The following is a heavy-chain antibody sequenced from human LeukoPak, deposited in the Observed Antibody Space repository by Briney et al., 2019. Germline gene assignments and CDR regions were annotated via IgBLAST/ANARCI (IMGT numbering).Heavy chain of an antibody. CDR1: GFLFSSYW. V-gene: IGHV3-7*01. CDR2: IKDDESEE. D-gene: IGHD2-2*01. CDR3: ASPYCSSTSCSTLHDY. Sequence: GGSLRLSCAASGFLFSSYWMTWVRQAPGKGLEWVAIIKDDESEEYYVDSVKGRFTISRDNAKSSLYLQMNSLRAEDTAVYYCASPYCSSTSCSTLHDYWGQGTLVTVSS. J-gene: IGHJ4*02.